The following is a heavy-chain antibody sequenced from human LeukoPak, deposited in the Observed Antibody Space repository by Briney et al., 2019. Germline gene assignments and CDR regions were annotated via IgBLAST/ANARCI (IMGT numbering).Heavy chain of an antibody. D-gene: IGHD3-22*01. CDR3: AKDAYYYDSNAHFDY. J-gene: IGHJ4*02. V-gene: IGHV3-21*01. CDR2: ISSSSSYI. Sequence: GGSLRLSCAASGFTFSSYSMNWVRQAPGKGLEWVSSISSSSSYIYYADSVKGRFTISRDNAKNSLYLQMNSLRAEDTAVYYCAKDAYYYDSNAHFDYWGQGTLVTVSS. CDR1: GFTFSSYS.